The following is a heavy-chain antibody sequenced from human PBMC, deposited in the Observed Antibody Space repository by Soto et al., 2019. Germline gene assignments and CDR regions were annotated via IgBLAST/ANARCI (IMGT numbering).Heavy chain of an antibody. J-gene: IGHJ1*01. V-gene: IGHV3-9*01. CDR3: VKDESINWYSGHFRH. Sequence: EVQLVESGGGLVQPGRSLRLSCVASGFTFDDYAMHWVRQVPGKGLEWVSGINWNSGSIGYADSVKGRFAISRDNAKNSLHLQMNSLRAEDTAFYYCVKDESINWYSGHFRHWGQGTLVTVSS. D-gene: IGHD6-13*01. CDR1: GFTFDDYA. CDR2: INWNSGSI.